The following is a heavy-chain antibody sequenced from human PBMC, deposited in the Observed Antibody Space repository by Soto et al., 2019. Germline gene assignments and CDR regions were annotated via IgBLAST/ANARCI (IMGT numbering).Heavy chain of an antibody. CDR3: ARPSLFIAAAGIGWFDP. J-gene: IGHJ5*02. CDR2: IIPIFGTA. V-gene: IGHV1-69*13. Sequence: GASVKVSCKASGGTFSSYAISWVRQAPGQGLEWMGGIIPIFGTANYAQKFQGRVTITADESTSTAYMELSSLRSEDTAVYYCARPSLFIAAAGIGWFDPWGQGTLV. D-gene: IGHD6-13*01. CDR1: GGTFSSYA.